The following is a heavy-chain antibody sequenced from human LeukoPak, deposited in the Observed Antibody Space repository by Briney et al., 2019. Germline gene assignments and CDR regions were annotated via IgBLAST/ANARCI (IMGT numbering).Heavy chain of an antibody. CDR2: IIPIFGTA. CDR3: ARDRIAAAWNFDY. Sequence: SVKVSCKASGGTFSSYAISWVRQAPGQGLEWMGRIIPIFGTANYAQKFQGRVTITTDESTSTAYMELSSLRSEDTAVYYCARDRIAAAWNFDYWGQGTLVTVSS. D-gene: IGHD6-13*01. V-gene: IGHV1-69*05. J-gene: IGHJ4*02. CDR1: GGTFSSYA.